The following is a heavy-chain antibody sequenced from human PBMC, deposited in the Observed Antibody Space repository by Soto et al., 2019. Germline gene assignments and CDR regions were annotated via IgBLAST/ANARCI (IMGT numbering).Heavy chain of an antibody. J-gene: IGHJ4*02. Sequence: GSLRLSCAASGFTFSSYAMSWVRQAPGKGLEWVSAISGSGGSTYYADSVKGRFTISRDNSKNTLYLQMNSLRAEDTAVYYCAKDRGSGWSPWYYFDYWGQGTLVTVSS. D-gene: IGHD6-19*01. CDR1: GFTFSSYA. CDR3: AKDRGSGWSPWYYFDY. CDR2: ISGSGGST. V-gene: IGHV3-23*01.